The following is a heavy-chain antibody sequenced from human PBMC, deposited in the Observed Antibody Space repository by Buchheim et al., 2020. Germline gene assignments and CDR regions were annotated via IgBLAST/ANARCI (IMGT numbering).Heavy chain of an antibody. J-gene: IGHJ4*02. Sequence: EEHLVESGGGLIQPGGSLRLSCADSGFTFSDCWMSWVRQTPGKGLEWVANINQDGSQRNYLGSVRGRFTISRDNAKHLLFLQMNGLRAEDTAVYYCATEPGSTSSGDYWGQGTL. CDR3: ATEPGSTSSGDY. D-gene: IGHD6-6*01. CDR2: INQDGSQR. V-gene: IGHV3-7*01. CDR1: GFTFSDCW.